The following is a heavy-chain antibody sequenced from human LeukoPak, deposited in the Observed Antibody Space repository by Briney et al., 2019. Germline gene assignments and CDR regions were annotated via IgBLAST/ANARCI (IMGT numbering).Heavy chain of an antibody. Sequence: PGGSLRLSCAASGFTFSSYAMHWVRQAPGKGLEWVAVISYDGSNKYYADSVKGRFTISRDNSKNTLYPQMNSLRAEDTAVYYCARESWGSGFDYWGQGTLVTVSS. D-gene: IGHD7-27*01. CDR3: ARESWGSGFDY. J-gene: IGHJ4*02. CDR1: GFTFSSYA. V-gene: IGHV3-30-3*01. CDR2: ISYDGSNK.